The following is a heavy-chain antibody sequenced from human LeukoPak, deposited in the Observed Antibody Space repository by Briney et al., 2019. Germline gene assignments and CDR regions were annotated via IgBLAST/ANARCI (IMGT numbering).Heavy chain of an antibody. D-gene: IGHD6-13*01. V-gene: IGHV3-30*18. CDR1: GFTFSGYG. Sequence: GRSLRLSCAAPGFTFSGYGIHWVSQAPGKGLEWVAFISYDGSIKYYVDSVKGRFTISRDNSKNTLYLQVNSLRVEDTAFYYCAKALGSTCLDYWGQGTLVTVSS. CDR2: ISYDGSIK. CDR3: AKALGSTCLDY. J-gene: IGHJ4*02.